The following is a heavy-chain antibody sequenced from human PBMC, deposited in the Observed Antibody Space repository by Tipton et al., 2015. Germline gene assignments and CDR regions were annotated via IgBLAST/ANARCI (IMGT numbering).Heavy chain of an antibody. CDR1: GDPLTLGDYY. CDR2: IYYSGST. CDR3: ARALWFEQLDAFDI. J-gene: IGHJ3*02. Sequence: TLSLTCTVSGDPLTLGDYYWTWLRQFPGKGLEWIGYIYYSGSTYYYPSLKSRLTLSIDTSKNEFSLNLTSVTAADTAVYYCARALWFEQLDAFDIWGPGTMVTVSS. V-gene: IGHV4-30-4*01. D-gene: IGHD3-10*01.